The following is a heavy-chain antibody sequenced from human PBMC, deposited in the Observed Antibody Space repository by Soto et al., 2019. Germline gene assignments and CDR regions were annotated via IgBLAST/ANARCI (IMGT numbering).Heavy chain of an antibody. CDR2: IYYSGST. V-gene: IGHV4-59*08. J-gene: IGHJ3*02. Sequence: SETLSLTCTVSGGSISSYYWSWIRQPPGKGLEWIGYIYYSGSTNYNPSLKSRVTISVDTSKNQFSLKLSSVTAADTAVYYCSGVVVTADDAFDIWGQGTMVTVSS. CDR1: GGSISSYY. CDR3: SGVVVTADDAFDI. D-gene: IGHD2-21*02.